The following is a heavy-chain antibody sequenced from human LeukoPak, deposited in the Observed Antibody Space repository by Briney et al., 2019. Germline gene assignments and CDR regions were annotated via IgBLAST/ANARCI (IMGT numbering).Heavy chain of an antibody. V-gene: IGHV4-39*01. Sequence: SETLSLTCTVSGGSIRSSYCYWGWIRQPPGKGLEWIGSIYDSGSTYYNPSLKSRVTISVDTSKNQFSLKLSSVTAADTAVYYCARAPARPFWSGFDAFDIWGQGTMVTVSS. CDR1: GGSIRSSYCY. CDR2: IYDSGST. D-gene: IGHD3-3*01. CDR3: ARAPARPFWSGFDAFDI. J-gene: IGHJ3*02.